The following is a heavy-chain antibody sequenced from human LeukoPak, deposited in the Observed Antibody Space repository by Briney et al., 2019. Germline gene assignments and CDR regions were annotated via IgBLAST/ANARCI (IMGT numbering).Heavy chain of an antibody. CDR3: TTRRQDGW. CDR1: GFTFSDAW. J-gene: IGHJ4*02. D-gene: IGHD2-15*01. CDR2: IKSKSDGGTI. Sequence: GGSLRPSCVGSGFTFSDAWMSWVRQAPGKGLEWVGRIKSKSDGGTIDYAAPVKGRFTISRDDSRNTLYLQMNSLKTEDTAVYYCTTRRQDGWWGQGTLVTVS. V-gene: IGHV3-15*01.